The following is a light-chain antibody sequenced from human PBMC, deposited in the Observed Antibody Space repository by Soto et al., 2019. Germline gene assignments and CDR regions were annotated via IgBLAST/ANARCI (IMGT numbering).Light chain of an antibody. Sequence: EIVMTQSPGTLSLSPGERATLSCRASQSVSGSDLAWYQQKPGQPPRLLIYDASTRATGIPARFSGSQSGTEFTLTISSLLSEDFAVYSCQQYNNWPLTFGGGTKVDI. J-gene: IGKJ4*01. V-gene: IGKV3D-15*01. CDR1: QSVSGSD. CDR3: QQYNNWPLT. CDR2: DAS.